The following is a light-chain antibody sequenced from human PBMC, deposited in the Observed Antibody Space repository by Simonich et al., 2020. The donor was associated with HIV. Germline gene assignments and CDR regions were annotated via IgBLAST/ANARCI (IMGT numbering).Light chain of an antibody. Sequence: DIVMTQTPLSLSVTPGQPASISCKSSQSLLHSDGKTFLYWYLQKPGQSPQLLIYEVSNLFSGVPDRFSGSGSGTDFTLQISRVEAEDVVVYYCMQALQTPFTFGPGTKVDIK. J-gene: IGKJ3*01. V-gene: IGKV2-29*03. CDR3: MQALQTPFT. CDR1: QSLLHSDGKTF. CDR2: EVS.